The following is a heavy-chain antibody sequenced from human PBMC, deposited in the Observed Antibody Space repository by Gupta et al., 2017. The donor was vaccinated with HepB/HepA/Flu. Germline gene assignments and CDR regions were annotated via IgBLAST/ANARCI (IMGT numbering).Heavy chain of an antibody. CDR2: INSDGSSI. CDR3: AREASGYGSGMNYFDY. CDR1: GFTFRTHW. V-gene: IGHV3-74*01. Sequence: EVQLVESGGGLVQPGGSLRLSCAASGFTFRTHWMHWVRKAPGKGLVWVSLINSDGSSISDADSVKGRLTISRDKAKNTLYLQMNSLRAEDTAVYYCAREASGYGSGMNYFDYWGQGTLVTVSS. D-gene: IGHD3-10*01. J-gene: IGHJ4*02.